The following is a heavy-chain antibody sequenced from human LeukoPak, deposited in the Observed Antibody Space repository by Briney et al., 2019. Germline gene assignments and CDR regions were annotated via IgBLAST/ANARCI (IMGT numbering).Heavy chain of an antibody. J-gene: IGHJ4*02. CDR3: ARVRDFGSGSYYNGIDF. D-gene: IGHD3-10*01. CDR2: INHRGDT. CDR1: GGSFSGYY. Sequence: PSETLSLTCAVYGGSFSGYYWSWIRQPPGKGLEWIGEINHRGDTHSTPSLKSRVTMSVDTSKNQFSLNLRSVTAADTAVYYCARVRDFGSGSYYNGIDFWGQGTLVTVSP. V-gene: IGHV4-34*01.